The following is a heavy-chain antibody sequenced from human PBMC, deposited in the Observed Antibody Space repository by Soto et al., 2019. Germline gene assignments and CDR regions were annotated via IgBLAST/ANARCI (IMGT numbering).Heavy chain of an antibody. CDR2: IYYSGST. D-gene: IGHD6-19*01. V-gene: IGHV4-59*01. J-gene: IGHJ4*02. CDR1: GGSISSYY. Sequence: PSETLSLTCTVSGGSISSYYWSWIRQPPGKGLEWIGYIYYSGSTNYNPSLKSRVTISVDTSKNQFSLKLSSVTAADTAVYYCARGASSGWYPYYLDYWGQGTLVTVSS. CDR3: ARGASSGWYPYYLDY.